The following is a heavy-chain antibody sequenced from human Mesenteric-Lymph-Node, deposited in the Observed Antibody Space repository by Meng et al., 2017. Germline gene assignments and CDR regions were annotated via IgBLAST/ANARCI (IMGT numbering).Heavy chain of an antibody. CDR2: INAGNGNT. D-gene: IGHD6-13*01. V-gene: IGHV1-3*01. Sequence: ASVKVSCKASGYTFTSYAMHWVRQAPGQRLEWMGWINAGNGNTKYSQKFQGRVTITRDTSASTAYMELSSLRSEDTAVYYCARSFQGSSWYFAPLDDAFDIWGQGTMVTVSS. CDR3: ARSFQGSSWYFAPLDDAFDI. CDR1: GYTFTSYA. J-gene: IGHJ3*02.